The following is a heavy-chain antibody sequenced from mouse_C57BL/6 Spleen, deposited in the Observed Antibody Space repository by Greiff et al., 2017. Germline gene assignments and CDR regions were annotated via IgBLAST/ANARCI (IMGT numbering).Heavy chain of an antibody. D-gene: IGHD1-1*01. J-gene: IGHJ3*01. CDR2: INYDGSST. V-gene: IGHV5-16*01. CDR3: AREDYYGRGFAY. CDR1: GFTFSDSY. Sequence: EVMLVESEGGLVQPGSSMKLSCTASGFTFSDSYMAWVRQVPEKGLEWVANINYDGSSTYYLDSLKSRFIISRDNSTNILYLQMSSLKSEDAASDFCAREDYYGRGFAYWGQGTLVTVSA.